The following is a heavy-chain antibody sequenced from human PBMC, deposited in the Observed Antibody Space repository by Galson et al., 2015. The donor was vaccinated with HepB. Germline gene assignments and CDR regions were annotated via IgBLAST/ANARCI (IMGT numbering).Heavy chain of an antibody. D-gene: IGHD1-20*01. CDR1: GYSFTSYW. CDR3: ARHLWYITGTTDAFDI. J-gene: IGHJ3*02. Sequence: QSGAEVKKPGESLRISCKGSGYSFTSYWISWVRQMPGKGLEWMGRIDPSDSCTNYSPSFQGHVTISADKSISTAYLQWSSLKASDTAMYYCARHLWYITGTTDAFDIWGQGTMVTVSS. CDR2: IDPSDSCT. V-gene: IGHV5-10-1*01.